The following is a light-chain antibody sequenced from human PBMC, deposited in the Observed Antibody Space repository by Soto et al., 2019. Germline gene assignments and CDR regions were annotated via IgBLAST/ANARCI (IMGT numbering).Light chain of an antibody. CDR1: SGDIGSYNR. Sequence: QSALTQPASVSGSHGQSITISCTGTSGDIGSYNRVSWYQQHPGKAPKLIIYEVTDRPSVVSNRFSGSKSGNTASLTISGLQAEDDAEYYCSSYTSINNRACVFGTGT. CDR3: SSYTSINNRACV. V-gene: IGLV2-14*01. J-gene: IGLJ1*01. CDR2: EVT.